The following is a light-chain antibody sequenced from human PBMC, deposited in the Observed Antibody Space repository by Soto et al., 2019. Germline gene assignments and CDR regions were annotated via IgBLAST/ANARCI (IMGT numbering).Light chain of an antibody. CDR3: QQYGRT. CDR1: QSVSSSY. J-gene: IGKJ1*01. V-gene: IGKV3-20*01. CDR2: GAS. Sequence: EIVLTQSPGTLSLSPGERATLSCRASQSVSSSYLAWYQQKPGQAPRLLIYGASSRATGIPDRFSGSGSGTDFTLTISRLEPEDFAVYYRQQYGRTFGLGTKVDIK.